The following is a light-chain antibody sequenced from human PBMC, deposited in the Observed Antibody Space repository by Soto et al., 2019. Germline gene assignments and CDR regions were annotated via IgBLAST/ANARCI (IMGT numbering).Light chain of an antibody. J-gene: IGLJ3*02. Sequence: QSVLTQPPSVSGAPGQRVTISCTGNNSNLGAGYDVHWYQQLPGAAPKLVIFGNRNRPSGVPERFSGSKSGTSASLAITGLQAEDEADYYCCSYAGTYTHWVFGEGTQLTVL. CDR2: GNR. CDR3: CSYAGTYTHWV. CDR1: NSNLGAGYD. V-gene: IGLV1-40*01.